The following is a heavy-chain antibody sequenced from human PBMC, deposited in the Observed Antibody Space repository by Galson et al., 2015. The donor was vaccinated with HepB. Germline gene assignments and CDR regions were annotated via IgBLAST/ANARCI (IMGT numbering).Heavy chain of an antibody. J-gene: IGHJ4*02. V-gene: IGHV1-69*13. Sequence: SVKVSCKASGGTFSSYAISWVRQAPGQGLEWMGGIIPIFGTANYAQKFQGRVTITADESTSTAYMELSSLRSEDTAVYYCAREGYCSSTSCYNDLDYWGQGTLVTVSS. CDR1: GGTFSSYA. CDR3: AREGYCSSTSCYNDLDY. CDR2: IIPIFGTA. D-gene: IGHD2-2*02.